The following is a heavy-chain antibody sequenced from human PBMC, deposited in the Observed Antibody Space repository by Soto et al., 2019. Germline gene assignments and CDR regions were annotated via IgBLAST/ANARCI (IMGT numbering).Heavy chain of an antibody. J-gene: IGHJ4*02. CDR3: AKDFGSTYYYGSGSSGPYYFDY. D-gene: IGHD3-10*01. V-gene: IGHV3-23*01. CDR1: GFTFSSYA. CDR2: SSGSGGST. Sequence: EVQLLESGGGLVQPGGSLRLSCAASGFTFSSYAMSWVRQAPGKGLEWVSASSGSGGSTYYADSVKGRFTISRHNYKNPLNLQMKSLRAEYTAVYYFAKDFGSTYYYGSGSSGPYYFDYWGQGTLVTVSS.